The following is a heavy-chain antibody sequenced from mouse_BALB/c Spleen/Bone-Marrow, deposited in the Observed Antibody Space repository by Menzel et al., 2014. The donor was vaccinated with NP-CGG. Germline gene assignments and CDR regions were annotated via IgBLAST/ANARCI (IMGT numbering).Heavy chain of an antibody. D-gene: IGHD1-1*01. J-gene: IGHJ2*01. CDR2: ISNLAYSI. CDR1: GFTFSDYG. Sequence: EVKLMESGGGLVQPGGSRKLSCAASGFTFSDYGMAWVRQAPGNGPEWVAFISNLAYSIYYTDTVTGRFTISRENAKNTLYLEMSSLRSEDTAMYYCARALAYGSSFDYWGQGTTLTVSS. CDR3: ARALAYGSSFDY. V-gene: IGHV5-15*02.